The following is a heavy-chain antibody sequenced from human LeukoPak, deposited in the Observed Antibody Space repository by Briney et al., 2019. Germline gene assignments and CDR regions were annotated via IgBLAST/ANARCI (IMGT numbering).Heavy chain of an antibody. J-gene: IGHJ5*02. V-gene: IGHV1-69*01. CDR1: GGTFSSYA. D-gene: IGHD3-22*01. CDR2: IIPIFGTA. CDR3: ARGTTYYYDSSGYNWFDP. Sequence: SVKVSCKASGGTFSSYAISWVRRAPGQGREWMGGIIPIFGTANYAQKFQGRVTITADESTSTAYMELSSLRSEDTAVYYCARGTTYYYDSSGYNWFDPWGQGTLVTVSS.